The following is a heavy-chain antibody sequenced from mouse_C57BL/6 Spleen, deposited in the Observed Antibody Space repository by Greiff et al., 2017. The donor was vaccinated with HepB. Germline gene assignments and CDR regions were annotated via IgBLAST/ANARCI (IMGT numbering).Heavy chain of an antibody. Sequence: EVKLVESGEGLVKPGGSLKLSCAASGFTFSSYAMSWVRQTPEKRLEWVAYISSGGDYIYYADTVKGRFTISRDNARNTLYLQMSSLKSEDTAMYYCTKLGRAEAMDYWGQGTSVTVSS. CDR3: TKLGRAEAMDY. D-gene: IGHD4-1*01. CDR2: ISSGGDYI. V-gene: IGHV5S21*01. CDR1: GFTFSSYA. J-gene: IGHJ4*01.